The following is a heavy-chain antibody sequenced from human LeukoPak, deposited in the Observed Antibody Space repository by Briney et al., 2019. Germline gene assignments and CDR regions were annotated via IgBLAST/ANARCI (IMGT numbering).Heavy chain of an antibody. V-gene: IGHV1-2*02. CDR1: GYPFTGYF. J-gene: IGHJ4*02. CDR3: ARDRLGGDLTGESLY. D-gene: IGHD4-17*01. Sequence: EASVKVSCKPSGYPFTGYFMHWVRQAPGQGLEWMGWINPDSGATNYAQKFKDRVTMTRDTSISTAYMELNRLSSDDTAVYYCARDRLGGDLTGESLYWGQGTLVTVSS. CDR2: INPDSGAT.